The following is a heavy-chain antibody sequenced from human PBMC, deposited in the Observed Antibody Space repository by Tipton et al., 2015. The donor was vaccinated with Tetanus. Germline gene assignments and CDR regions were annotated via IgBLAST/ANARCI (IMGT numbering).Heavy chain of an antibody. Sequence: SLRLSCAASGFIFSGSAMHWVRQASGKGLEWVGRIRSKANSYATAYAASVKGRFTITRDDSKNTAYLQMNSLKTEDTAVYYCTGQPVAARPFGPWGQGTLVTVSS. D-gene: IGHD6-6*01. CDR3: TGQPVAARPFGP. V-gene: IGHV3-73*01. CDR1: GFIFSGSA. J-gene: IGHJ5*02. CDR2: IRSKANSYAT.